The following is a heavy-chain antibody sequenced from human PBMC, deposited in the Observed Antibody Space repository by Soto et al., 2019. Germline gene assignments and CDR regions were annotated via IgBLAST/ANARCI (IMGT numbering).Heavy chain of an antibody. V-gene: IGHV1-8*01. J-gene: IGHJ5*02. Sequence: RASVKVSCKASGYTFTSYDINWVRQATGQGLEYLGWMNPNSGNTAYVQKFQGRVTMTWDTSITTAYMELSSLRSEDTAVYFCARGIKYGAYSRWFDPWGQGTLVTVS. CDR1: GYTFTSYD. D-gene: IGHD4-17*01. CDR3: ARGIKYGAYSRWFDP. CDR2: MNPNSGNT.